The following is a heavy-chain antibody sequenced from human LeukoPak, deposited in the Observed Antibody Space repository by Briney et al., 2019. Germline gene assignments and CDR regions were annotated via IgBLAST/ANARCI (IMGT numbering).Heavy chain of an antibody. D-gene: IGHD1-26*01. CDR3: AKEEYSGSSPAGY. CDR1: GFTFSSYS. CDR2: ISYDGSNK. J-gene: IGHJ4*02. Sequence: GGSLRLSCAASGFTFSSYSMHWVRQAPGKGLEWVAVISYDGSNKYYADSVKGRFTISRDNSKNTLYLQMNSLRAEDTAVYYCAKEEYSGSSPAGYWGQGTLVTVSS. V-gene: IGHV3-30*18.